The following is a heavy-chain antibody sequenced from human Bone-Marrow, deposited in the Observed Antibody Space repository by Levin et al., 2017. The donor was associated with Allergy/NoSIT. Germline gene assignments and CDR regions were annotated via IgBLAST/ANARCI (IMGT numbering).Heavy chain of an antibody. CDR2: ISNDGSDK. CDR3: AKDRGYYDFDLPDY. CDR1: GFTFSSYG. V-gene: IGHV3-30*18. D-gene: IGHD3-3*01. J-gene: IGHJ4*02. Sequence: PAGGSLRLSCAASGFTFSSYGMHWVRQAPGKGLEWVAVISNDGSDKYYADSVKGRFTISRDNSKNTLYLQMNSLRAEDTAVYYSAKDRGYYDFDLPDYWGQGTLVTVSS.